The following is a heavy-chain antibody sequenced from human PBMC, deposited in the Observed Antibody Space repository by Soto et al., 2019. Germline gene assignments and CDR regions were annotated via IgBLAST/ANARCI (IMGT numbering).Heavy chain of an antibody. J-gene: IGHJ4*02. CDR2: ISYSGST. CDR3: ARADPDASVGY. V-gene: IGHV4-59*11. D-gene: IGHD3-16*01. CDR1: GVSMSSHY. Sequence: LSLTCTVSGVSMSSHYWTWLRQPPGKGLEWIGYISYSGSTYYNPSLKTRVTISADTSRNQFSLKLSSVIAADTAAYYCARADPDASVGYWGQGTLVTSPQ.